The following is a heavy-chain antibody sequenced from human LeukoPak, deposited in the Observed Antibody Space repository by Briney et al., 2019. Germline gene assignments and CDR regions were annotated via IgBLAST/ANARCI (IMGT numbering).Heavy chain of an antibody. CDR3: ARVASRRDGYNFDY. Sequence: ASVKVSCKASGGTFSSYAISWVRQAPGQGLEWMGWISAYNGNTNYAQKLQGRVTMTTDTSTSTAYMELRSLRSDDTAVYYCARVASRRDGYNFDYWGQGTLVTVSS. J-gene: IGHJ4*02. D-gene: IGHD5-24*01. CDR1: GGTFSSYA. CDR2: ISAYNGNT. V-gene: IGHV1-18*01.